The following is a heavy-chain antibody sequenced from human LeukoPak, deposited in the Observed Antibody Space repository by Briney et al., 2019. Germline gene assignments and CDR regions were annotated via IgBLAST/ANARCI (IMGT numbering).Heavy chain of an antibody. J-gene: IGHJ6*03. CDR3: ARHVYCRSTSCSYYYYYMDV. CDR1: GYTFTDYY. V-gene: IGHV1-2*06. Sequence: ASVKVSCKASGYTFTDYYMHWVRQAPGQGIEWMGRINPNSGGTNYAQKFQGRVTMTRDTSISTAYMELISLRSDDTAVYYCARHVYCRSTSCSYYYYYMDVWGKGTTVTVSS. CDR2: INPNSGGT. D-gene: IGHD2-2*01.